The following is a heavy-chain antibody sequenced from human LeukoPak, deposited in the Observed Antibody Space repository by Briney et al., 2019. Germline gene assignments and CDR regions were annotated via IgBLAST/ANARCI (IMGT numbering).Heavy chain of an antibody. CDR1: GFTVSSNY. CDR2: TYSGGST. V-gene: IGHV3-53*01. Sequence: GGSLRLSCAASGFTVSSNYMSWVRQAPGKGLEWVSVTYSGGSTYFADSVKGRFTISRDNSNNTLYLQMNGLRAEDTAVYYCAKELVWGSYRYWAFDIWGQGTMVTVSS. J-gene: IGHJ3*02. CDR3: AKELVWGSYRYWAFDI. D-gene: IGHD3-16*02.